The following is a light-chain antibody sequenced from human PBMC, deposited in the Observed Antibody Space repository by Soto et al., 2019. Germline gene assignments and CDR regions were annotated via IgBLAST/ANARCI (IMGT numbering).Light chain of an antibody. J-gene: IGKJ1*01. CDR3: XXXXSYPRT. Sequence: IPXTQSPSSLSASVGXRVTITXRAXXXXXXELGWYQQKPGKAPRLLIYAASTLQSGVPSRFSGXGSGADFTLTISRXXPXXXAXYXXXXXXSYPRTFGPGTKVEIK. CDR1: XXXXXE. CDR2: AAS. V-gene: IGKV1-6*02.